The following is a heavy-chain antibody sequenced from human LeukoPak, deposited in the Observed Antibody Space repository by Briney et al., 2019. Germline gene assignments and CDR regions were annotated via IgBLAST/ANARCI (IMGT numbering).Heavy chain of an antibody. Sequence: PGGSLRLSCAASGFTFSSYAMHWVRQAPGKGLEWVAVISYDGSNKYYADSVKGRFTISRDNSKNTLYLQMNSLRAEDTAVYYCARVRQWLVRYYYYGMDVWGQGTTVTVSS. CDR1: GFTFSSYA. CDR3: ARVRQWLVRYYYYGMDV. V-gene: IGHV3-30-3*01. J-gene: IGHJ6*02. CDR2: ISYDGSNK. D-gene: IGHD6-19*01.